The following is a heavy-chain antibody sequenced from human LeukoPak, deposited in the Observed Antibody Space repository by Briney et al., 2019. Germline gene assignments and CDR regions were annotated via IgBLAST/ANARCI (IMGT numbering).Heavy chain of an antibody. CDR1: GGSMRSYY. CDR3: ARGHTESADDYGNWFHP. CDR2: IYYSGTT. D-gene: IGHD5-12*01. J-gene: IGHJ5*02. Sequence: PSETLSLTCTVSGGSMRSYYWSWIRPPPGKGLEWIGYIYYSGTTKYNPSLKSRVTISVDTSKNQFSLKLNSLTAADTAVYYCARGHTESADDYGNWFHPWGQGTLVTVSS. V-gene: IGHV4-59*01.